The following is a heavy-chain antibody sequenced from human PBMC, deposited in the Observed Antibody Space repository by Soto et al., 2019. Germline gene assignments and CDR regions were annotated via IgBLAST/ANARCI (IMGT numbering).Heavy chain of an antibody. CDR3: ARAHHGGTDAFDI. Sequence: QVQLVQSGAEVKKPGASVKVSCKASGYTFTSFGISWVRQAPGQGLEWMGWISAYNGNTNYAENRQGRVTMTTDTSTSTAYMELRSLRSDATAVYYCARAHHGGTDAFDIWGQGTMVTVSS. CDR2: ISAYNGNT. D-gene: IGHD1-26*01. J-gene: IGHJ3*02. V-gene: IGHV1-18*01. CDR1: GYTFTSFG.